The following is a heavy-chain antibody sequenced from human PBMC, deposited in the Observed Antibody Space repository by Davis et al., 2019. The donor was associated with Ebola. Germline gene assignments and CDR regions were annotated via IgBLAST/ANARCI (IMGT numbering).Heavy chain of an antibody. J-gene: IGHJ3*02. D-gene: IGHD2-21*01. V-gene: IGHV1-69*06. CDR3: ARRRDYDGFDI. CDR2: IIPIFGTA. CDR1: GGTFSSYA. Sequence: AASVKVSCKASGGTFSSYAISWVRQAPGQGLEWMGGIIPIFGTANYAQKFQGRVTITADKSTSTAYMELRSLRSDDTAVYYCARRRDYDGFDIWGQGTMVTVSS.